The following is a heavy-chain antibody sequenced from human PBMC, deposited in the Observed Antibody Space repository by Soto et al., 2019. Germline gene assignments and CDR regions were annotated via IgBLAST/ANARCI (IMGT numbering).Heavy chain of an antibody. D-gene: IGHD3-16*02. J-gene: IGHJ6*03. V-gene: IGHV3-30*18. Sequence: GGSLRLSCAASGFTFSSYGMHWVRQAPGKGLEWVAVISYDGSNKYYADSVKGRFTISRDNSKNTLYLQMNSLRAEDTALYYCAKPLFPRGYMITFGGVIAPFGMDVWGKGTTVTVSS. CDR1: GFTFSSYG. CDR3: AKPLFPRGYMITFGGVIAPFGMDV. CDR2: ISYDGSNK.